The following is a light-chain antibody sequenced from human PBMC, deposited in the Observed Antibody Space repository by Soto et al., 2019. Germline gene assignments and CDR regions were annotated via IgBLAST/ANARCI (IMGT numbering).Light chain of an antibody. Sequence: EIVLTQSPGTLSLSPGERVTLSCRASQSVTRSFLAWYQQKPGQAPRLLIYGASSRATGIPYRFSGSGSGTDFNLTISRMEPEDFAVYYCHQYGSSPQAFGPGTKVDIK. CDR2: GAS. J-gene: IGKJ3*01. CDR3: HQYGSSPQA. CDR1: QSVTRSF. V-gene: IGKV3-20*01.